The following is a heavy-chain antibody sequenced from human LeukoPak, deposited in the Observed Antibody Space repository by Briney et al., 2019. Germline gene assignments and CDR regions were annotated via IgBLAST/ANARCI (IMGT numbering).Heavy chain of an antibody. J-gene: IGHJ5*01. CDR2: INGVGSSSST. D-gene: IGHD2-2*01. Sequence: GGSLRLSCAASGFTFSEYYIYWVRQAPGKGLGWVSHINGVGSSSSTNYADAVKGRFTISRDNAKNTLYLQMNSLRVDDTAIYYCGRGEVPAAVDSWGQGTLVTVSS. V-gene: IGHV3-74*01. CDR1: GFTFSEYY. CDR3: GRGEVPAAVDS.